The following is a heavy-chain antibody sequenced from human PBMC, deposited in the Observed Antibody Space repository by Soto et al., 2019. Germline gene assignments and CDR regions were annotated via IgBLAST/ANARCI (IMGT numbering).Heavy chain of an antibody. V-gene: IGHV3-30*04. CDR1: GFTFSSYA. CDR2: IAYDGRNK. J-gene: IGHJ4*02. D-gene: IGHD1-1*01. CDR3: ARELERVFDS. Sequence: QVQLVESGGGVVQPGRSLRLSCAASGFTFSSYAMHWVRQAPGKGLEWVAVIAYDGRNKYYAESVKGRFTIYRDNAKNPLYLQVNSLGIEGTAVYYCARELERVFDSWGQGTLVTVSS.